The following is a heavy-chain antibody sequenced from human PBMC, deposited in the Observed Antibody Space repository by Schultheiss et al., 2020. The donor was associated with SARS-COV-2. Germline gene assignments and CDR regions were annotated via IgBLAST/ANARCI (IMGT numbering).Heavy chain of an antibody. Sequence: GGSLRLSCAASGFTFSNAWMSWVRQAPGKGLEWVSAISGSGGSTYYADSVKGRFTISRDNSKNTLYLQMNSLRAEDTAVYYCARAGGRMYYFDYWGQGTLVTVSS. D-gene: IGHD2-15*01. CDR3: ARAGGRMYYFDY. CDR2: ISGSGGST. J-gene: IGHJ4*02. V-gene: IGHV3-23*01. CDR1: GFTFSNAW.